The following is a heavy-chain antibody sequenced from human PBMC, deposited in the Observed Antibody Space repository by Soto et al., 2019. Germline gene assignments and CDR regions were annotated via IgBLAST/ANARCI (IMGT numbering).Heavy chain of an antibody. Sequence: EVKLVESGGDLVKPGGSLRLSCAASGYSFTDAWMNWVRQAPGKGLEWVGRIKSFADGGSTEYAAPVKGRFSISREDLTLTVFLQMNSLQTEDTAVYYCTRRPKAADIGVGSLDFWGRGTLVTVSA. D-gene: IGHD3-9*01. V-gene: IGHV3-15*07. J-gene: IGHJ4*02. CDR2: IKSFADGGST. CDR1: GYSFTDAW. CDR3: TRRPKAADIGVGSLDF.